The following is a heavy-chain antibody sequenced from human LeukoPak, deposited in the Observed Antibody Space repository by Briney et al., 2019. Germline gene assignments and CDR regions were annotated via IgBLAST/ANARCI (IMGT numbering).Heavy chain of an antibody. CDR3: AKDGSFDY. V-gene: IGHV3-30*18. CDR1: GFTFSSYG. CDR2: ISYDGSNK. D-gene: IGHD2-2*03. J-gene: IGHJ4*02. Sequence: GGSLRLSCAASGFTFSSYGMHWVRQAPGKGLEWVAVISYDGSNKYYADSVKGRFTISRDNSKNTLYLQMNSLRAEDTGVYYCAKDGSFDYWGQGTLVTVSS.